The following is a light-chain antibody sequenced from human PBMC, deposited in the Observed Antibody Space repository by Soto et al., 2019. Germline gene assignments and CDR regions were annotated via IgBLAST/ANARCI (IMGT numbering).Light chain of an antibody. CDR3: SSYTSSSTSNYV. Sequence: QSALTQPASVSGSPGQSITISCTGTSSDVGSYNLVSWYQQHPGKAPKLMIYDVSNRPSGVSNRLSGSKSGNTASLTISGLQAEDEADYYCSSYTSSSTSNYVFGTGTKVTVL. V-gene: IGLV2-14*02. CDR2: DVS. CDR1: SSDVGSYNL. J-gene: IGLJ1*01.